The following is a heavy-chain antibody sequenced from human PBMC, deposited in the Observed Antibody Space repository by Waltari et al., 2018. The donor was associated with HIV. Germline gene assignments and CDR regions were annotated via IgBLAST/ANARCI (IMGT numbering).Heavy chain of an antibody. CDR3: ARGGFYGSGSKVN. D-gene: IGHD3-10*01. V-gene: IGHV3-7*04. Sequence: EVQLVGSGGGLVQPGGSLRLSCAAPGFTFSSDWMGWVRTAPGKGGGWVDNIKQDGREKYYGDSVNGRFTISRDNAKNSLYLQMNGLRAEDTAVYYCARGGFYGSGSKVNWGQGTLVTVSS. CDR1: GFTFSSDW. CDR2: IKQDGREK. J-gene: IGHJ4*02.